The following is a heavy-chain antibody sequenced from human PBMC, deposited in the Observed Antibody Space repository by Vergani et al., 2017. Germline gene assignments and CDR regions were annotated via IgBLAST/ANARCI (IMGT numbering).Heavy chain of an antibody. CDR3: AKANPRNSGYDYLYYYHAMDV. J-gene: IGHJ6*02. V-gene: IGHV3-23*04. D-gene: IGHD5-12*01. CDR1: GFTFNHYA. Sequence: EVQLVESGGVVVQPGGSLRLSCAASGFTFNHYAMNWVRQAPGKGLEWVSGISGSGGSTYYAGSVKGRFTISRDSSKNTLYLPMNSLSAGDTAVYYCAKANPRNSGYDYLYYYHAMDVWGQGTTVTVSS. CDR2: ISGSGGST.